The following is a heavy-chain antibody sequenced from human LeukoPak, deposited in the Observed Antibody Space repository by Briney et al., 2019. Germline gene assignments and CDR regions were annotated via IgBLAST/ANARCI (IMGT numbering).Heavy chain of an antibody. CDR1: GFTFSSYA. J-gene: IGHJ4*02. Sequence: GGSLRLSCAASGFTFSSYAMSWVRQAPGKGLEWVSTISTSGGNTYYADSVKGRFTISRDNSKNSLYLQMNSLRAEDTAVYYCAKESYYYDSRDIGYWGQGTLVTVSS. V-gene: IGHV3-23*01. CDR3: AKESYYYDSRDIGY. CDR2: ISTSGGNT. D-gene: IGHD3-22*01.